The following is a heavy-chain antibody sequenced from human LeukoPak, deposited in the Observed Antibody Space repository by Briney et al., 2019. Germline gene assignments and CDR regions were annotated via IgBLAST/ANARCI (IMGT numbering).Heavy chain of an antibody. CDR2: SYSGGST. V-gene: IGHV3-53*01. J-gene: IGHJ4*02. Sequence: GGSLRLSCVASAFSDKSNYMSWVRQAPGKGLEWVSVSYSGGSTYYEDSVKGRFTVSSDVSKNTLYLQMNNLRGDDTAVYYCASRHCSGENCYAGPLDFWGQGIQVTVSS. CDR3: ASRHCSGENCYAGPLDF. D-gene: IGHD2-8*02. CDR1: AFSDKSNY.